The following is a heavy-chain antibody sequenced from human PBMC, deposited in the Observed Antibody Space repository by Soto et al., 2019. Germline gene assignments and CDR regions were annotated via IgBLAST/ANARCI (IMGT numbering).Heavy chain of an antibody. J-gene: IGHJ4*02. CDR1: GFTFSSYA. D-gene: IGHD3-16*02. V-gene: IGHV3-23*01. CDR3: AKAYYDYIWGSYRSGFPLDY. CDR2: ISGSGGST. Sequence: HPGGSLRLSCAASGFTFSSYAMSWVRQAPGKGLEWVSAISGSGGSTYYADSVKGRFTISRDNSKNTLYLQMNSLRAEDTAVYYCAKAYYDYIWGSYRSGFPLDYWGQGTLVTVSS.